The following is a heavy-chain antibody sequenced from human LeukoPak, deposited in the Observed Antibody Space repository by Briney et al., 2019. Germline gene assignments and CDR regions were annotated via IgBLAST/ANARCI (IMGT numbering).Heavy chain of an antibody. Sequence: GGSLRLSCAASGNYWMHWVRQAPGKGLVWVSHINSDGSWTSYADSVKGRFTISKDNAKNTLYLQMNSLRAEDTAVYYCAKDQGVYYDSSGYPLDWWGQGTLVTVSS. V-gene: IGHV3-74*01. CDR1: GNYW. J-gene: IGHJ4*02. CDR2: INSDGSWT. CDR3: AKDQGVYYDSSGYPLDW. D-gene: IGHD3-22*01.